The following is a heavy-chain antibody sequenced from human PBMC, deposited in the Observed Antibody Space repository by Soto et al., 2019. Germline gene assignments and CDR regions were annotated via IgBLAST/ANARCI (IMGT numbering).Heavy chain of an antibody. CDR1: GGTFSSYA. CDR3: DYYYDSSGYYFDY. Sequence: ASVKVSCKASGGTFSSYAISWVRQAPGQGLEWMGGIIPIFGTANYAQKFQGRVTITADESTSTAYMELSSLRSEDTAVYYCDYYYDSSGYYFDYWGQGTLVTVSS. CDR2: IIPIFGTA. D-gene: IGHD3-22*01. V-gene: IGHV1-69*13. J-gene: IGHJ4*02.